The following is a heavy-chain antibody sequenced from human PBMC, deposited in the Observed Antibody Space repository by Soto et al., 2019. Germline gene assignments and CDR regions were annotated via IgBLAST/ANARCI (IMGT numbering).Heavy chain of an antibody. V-gene: IGHV3-9*01. D-gene: IGHD2-2*01. CDR2: ISWNRGSI. CDR3: AKGGVLPAEAWFAFHI. J-gene: IGHJ3*02. CDR1: GFTFDDYA. Sequence: VQLVESGGGLVQPGRSLRLSCAASGFTFDDYAMHWVRQAPGKGLAWVSGISWNRGSIGYADSVKGRFTISRDNAQNSLFLQMNSLRPEDTALYYCAKGGVLPAEAWFAFHIWGQGTMVTVSS.